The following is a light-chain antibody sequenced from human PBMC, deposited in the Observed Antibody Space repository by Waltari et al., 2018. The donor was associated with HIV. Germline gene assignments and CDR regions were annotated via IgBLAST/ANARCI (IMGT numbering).Light chain of an antibody. CDR3: CSFVGSYSYV. Sequence: QSALTQPRSVSGSPGQSVTLSCTGSSGALDGSSFVSWYQQHPGEAPKVVIYDVTKRPSGVPDRFSGSRFGNTASLTISGLQAEDEADYFCCSFVGSYSYVFGTGTKVTVL. CDR1: SGALDGSSF. J-gene: IGLJ1*01. CDR2: DVT. V-gene: IGLV2-11*01.